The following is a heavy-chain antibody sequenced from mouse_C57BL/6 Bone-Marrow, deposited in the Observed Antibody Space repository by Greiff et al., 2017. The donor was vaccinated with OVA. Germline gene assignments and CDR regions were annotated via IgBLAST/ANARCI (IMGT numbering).Heavy chain of an antibody. V-gene: IGHV14-4*01. D-gene: IGHD2-4*01. CDR2: IDPENGDT. J-gene: IGHJ4*01. Sequence: VQLQQSGAELVRPGATVKLSCTASGFNIKDYYMHWVKQRPEQGLEWIGWIDPENGDTEYASKFQGKATITADTYSNTPSLQLSSLTSGDTAVYYCARYDYDRGAMDYWGQGTSVTVSA. CDR1: GFNIKDYY. CDR3: ARYDYDRGAMDY.